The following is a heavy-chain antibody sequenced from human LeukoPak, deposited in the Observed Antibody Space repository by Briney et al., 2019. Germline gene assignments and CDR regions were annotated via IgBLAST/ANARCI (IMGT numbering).Heavy chain of an antibody. V-gene: IGHV4-39*01. CDR2: IYYSGST. Sequence: SESLSLTCTVSGGSISSSSYYWGWIRQPPGKGLEWIGSIYYSGSTYYNPSLKSRVTISVDTSKHQLSLKLSSVTAADTAVYYCARHSDSSGYYFDYWGQGTLVTVSS. D-gene: IGHD3-22*01. CDR1: GGSISSSSYY. CDR3: ARHSDSSGYYFDY. J-gene: IGHJ4*02.